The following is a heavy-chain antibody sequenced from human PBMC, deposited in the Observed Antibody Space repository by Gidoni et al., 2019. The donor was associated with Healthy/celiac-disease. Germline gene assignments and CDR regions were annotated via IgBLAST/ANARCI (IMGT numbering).Heavy chain of an antibody. CDR2: IYPGDSDT. CDR1: GSSSTSYW. J-gene: IGHJ6*03. V-gene: IGHV5-51*01. D-gene: IGHD2-15*01. CDR3: ARRPEGQIGGGGMDV. Sequence: EVQLVPSGAAVKKPGESLKIPCKGSGSSSTSYWNGWVRQMPGKGLEWMGIIYPGDSDTRYSPSVQGQVTISADKSISTAYLQWSSLKASDTAMYYCARRPEGQIGGGGMDVWGKGTTVTVSS.